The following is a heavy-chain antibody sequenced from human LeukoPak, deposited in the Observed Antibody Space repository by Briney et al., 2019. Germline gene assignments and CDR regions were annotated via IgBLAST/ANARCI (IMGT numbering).Heavy chain of an antibody. V-gene: IGHV3-74*01. CDR1: GFTFSSYW. Sequence: GGSLRLSCAASGFTFSSYWMHWVRQAPGKGLVWVSRISTDGSITDYADPVKGRFTISRDNAKSTLYLQMNSLRAEDTAVYYCAGGIKGAYGPDYWGQGTLVTVSS. D-gene: IGHD1-14*01. CDR2: ISTDGSIT. J-gene: IGHJ4*02. CDR3: AGGIKGAYGPDY.